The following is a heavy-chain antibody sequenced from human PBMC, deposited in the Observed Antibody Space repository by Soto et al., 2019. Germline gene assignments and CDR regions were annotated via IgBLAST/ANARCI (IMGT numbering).Heavy chain of an antibody. CDR3: ARRYFANWFDP. CDR1: GGSISSSSYY. CDR2: IYYSGRT. Sequence: SETLSLTCTVSGGSISSSSYYWGWIRQPPGKGLEWIGSIYYSGRTYYNPSLKSRVTISVDTSKNQFSLKLSSVTAEDTAVYYCARRYFANWFDPWGQGTMVTVS. V-gene: IGHV4-39*01. D-gene: IGHD3-9*01. J-gene: IGHJ5*02.